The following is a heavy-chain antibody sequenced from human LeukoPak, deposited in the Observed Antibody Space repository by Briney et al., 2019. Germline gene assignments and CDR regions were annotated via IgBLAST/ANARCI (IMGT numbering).Heavy chain of an antibody. CDR2: ITSSSTYI. Sequence: GGSLRLSCAASGFIFSTYTMTWACQAPGKGLEWVSSITSSSTYIYYADSLKGRFTISRDNAKNSLFLQMNSLRAEDTAVYYCARVATVTTDFDYWGLGTLVTVSS. V-gene: IGHV3-21*01. D-gene: IGHD4-17*01. J-gene: IGHJ4*02. CDR3: ARVATVTTDFDY. CDR1: GFIFSTYT.